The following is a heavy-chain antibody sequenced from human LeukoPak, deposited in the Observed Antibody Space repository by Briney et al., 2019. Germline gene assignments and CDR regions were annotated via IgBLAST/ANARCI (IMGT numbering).Heavy chain of an antibody. J-gene: IGHJ4*02. CDR1: GFRFSSYA. CDR3: AKEIVPAF. Sequence: GGSLRLSCAVSGFRFSSYAMNWVRQAPGKGLEWVSAISGGGETTFYADSVKGRFTISRDNSKNTLYLQMNSLRAEDTAVYYCAKEIVPAFWGQGTLVTVSS. CDR2: ISGGGETT. V-gene: IGHV3-23*01. D-gene: IGHD3-22*01.